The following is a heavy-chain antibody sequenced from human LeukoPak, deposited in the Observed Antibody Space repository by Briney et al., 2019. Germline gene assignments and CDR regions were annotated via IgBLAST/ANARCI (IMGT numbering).Heavy chain of an antibody. V-gene: IGHV1-69*05. Sequence: GASVKVSCKSSGDVFSNFTISWVRQAPGQGLEWMGRIIPFFGTTNYAQKFQGRVSITTDGSTSTAYMELSSLTSEDTAVYYCARETIPILASNHYFDNWGQGTLVTVSS. D-gene: IGHD3-3*01. CDR1: GDVFSNFT. CDR2: IIPFFGTT. CDR3: ARETIPILASNHYFDN. J-gene: IGHJ4*02.